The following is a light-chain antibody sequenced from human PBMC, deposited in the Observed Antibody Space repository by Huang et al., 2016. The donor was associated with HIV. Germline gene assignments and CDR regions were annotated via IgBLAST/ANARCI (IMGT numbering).Light chain of an antibody. CDR2: GAS. CDR3: HQYSNMNT. V-gene: IGKV3-15*01. CDR1: QRVGSS. J-gene: IGKJ2*01. Sequence: EIQMTQSPGTLSVSPGERVTLYCRASQRVGSSLAWFQHKPGQAPRLVIYGASTRATDIPVRFSGSGSGTEFTLNINSLQSEDYAVYYCHQYSNMNTFGQGTRLEIK.